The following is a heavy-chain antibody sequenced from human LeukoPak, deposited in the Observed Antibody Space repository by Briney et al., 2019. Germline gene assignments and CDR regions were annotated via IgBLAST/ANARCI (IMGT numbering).Heavy chain of an antibody. V-gene: IGHV1-2*02. CDR3: ARLALSGIDY. D-gene: IGHD1-1*01. J-gene: IGHJ4*02. CDR1: GYTFIDYY. CDR2: IDPKSGGT. Sequence: ASVKVSCKASGYTFIDYYMHWVRQAPGQGLEWMGRIDPKSGGTSYAQKFQGRVTMTMDTSITTAYMALNSLRSGDTAIYYCARLALSGIDYWGQGTMVTVSS.